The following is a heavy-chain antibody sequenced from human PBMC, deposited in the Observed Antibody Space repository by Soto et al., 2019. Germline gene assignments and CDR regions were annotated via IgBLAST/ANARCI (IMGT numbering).Heavy chain of an antibody. Sequence: VQLVESGGGLVQPGGSLRLSCAASGFTFSSYDMHWVRQATGKGLEWVSAIGTAGDTYYPGSVKGRFTISRENAKNSLYLQMNSLRAGDTAVYYCARSVSYCSSTSCFHDAFDIWGQGTMVTVSS. CDR3: ARSVSYCSSTSCFHDAFDI. D-gene: IGHD2-2*01. J-gene: IGHJ3*02. V-gene: IGHV3-13*01. CDR1: GFTFSSYD. CDR2: IGTAGDT.